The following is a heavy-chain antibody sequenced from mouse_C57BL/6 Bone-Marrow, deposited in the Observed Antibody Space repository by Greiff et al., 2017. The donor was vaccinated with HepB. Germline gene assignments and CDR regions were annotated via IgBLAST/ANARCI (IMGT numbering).Heavy chain of an antibody. CDR1: GYTFTNYW. CDR3: ARRGYYGSSRGYFDV. CDR2: IYPGGGYT. D-gene: IGHD1-1*01. Sequence: QVHVKQSGAELVRPGTSVKMSCKASGYTFTNYWIGWAKQRPGHGLEWIGDIYPGGGYTNYNEKFKGKATLTADKSSSTAYMQFRSLSSEASAIYYCARRGYYGSSRGYFDVWGTGTTVTVSS. J-gene: IGHJ1*03. V-gene: IGHV1-63*01.